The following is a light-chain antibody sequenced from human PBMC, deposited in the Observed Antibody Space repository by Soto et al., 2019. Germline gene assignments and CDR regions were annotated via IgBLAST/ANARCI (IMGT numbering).Light chain of an antibody. J-gene: IGLJ2*01. CDR1: SSDVRSYNY. CDR2: GVS. V-gene: IGLV2-14*01. CDR3: STYTSSSTGV. Sequence: QSALTQPASVSGSPGQSITISCTGISSDVRSYNYVSWYQHHPGQAPKLLVYGVSNRPSGVSNRFSGSKSANTASLTISGLQAEDEADYYCSTYTSSSTGVFGGGTKLTVL.